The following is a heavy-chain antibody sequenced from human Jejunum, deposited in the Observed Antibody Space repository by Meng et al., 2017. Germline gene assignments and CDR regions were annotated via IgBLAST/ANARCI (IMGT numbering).Heavy chain of an antibody. J-gene: IGHJ4*02. CDR3: VRKGIGSSLGLDY. Sequence: GESLKISCKGSGYTFTTYWIGWVRQMPGKGLEWMGILYPADADTRYNPSFQGQVTISADKSITTAYLQWNSLKASDSAMYYCVRKGIGSSLGLDYWGQGALVTVSS. V-gene: IGHV5-51*01. CDR2: LYPADADT. CDR1: GYTFTTYW. D-gene: IGHD1-26*01.